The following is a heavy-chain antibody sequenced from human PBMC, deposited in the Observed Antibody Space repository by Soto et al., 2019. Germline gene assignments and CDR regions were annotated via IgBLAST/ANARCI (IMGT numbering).Heavy chain of an antibody. CDR3: ARGLVLLWFGEPGRAFDI. CDR2: INHSGST. J-gene: IGHJ3*02. V-gene: IGHV4-34*01. D-gene: IGHD3-10*01. CDR1: GGSFSGYY. Sequence: QVQLQQWGAGLLKPSETLSLTCAVYGGSFSGYYWSWIRQPPGKGLEWIGEINHSGSTNYNPSLKSRVTLSVDTSKNQFSLKLSSVTAADTAVYYCARGLVLLWFGEPGRAFDIWGQGTMVTVSS.